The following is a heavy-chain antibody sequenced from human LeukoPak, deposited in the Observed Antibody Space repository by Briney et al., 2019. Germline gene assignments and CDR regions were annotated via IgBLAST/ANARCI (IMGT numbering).Heavy chain of an antibody. CDR2: IYHSGST. D-gene: IGHD3-22*01. J-gene: IGHJ4*02. CDR1: GGSISSSSYY. V-gene: IGHV4-39*07. Sequence: PSETLSLTCTVSGGSISSSSYYWGWIRQPPGKGLEWIGSIYHSGSTYYNPSLKSRVTISVDTSKNQFSLKLSSVTAADTAVYYCASGGYYYDSSGPFDYWGQGTLVTVSS. CDR3: ASGGYYYDSSGPFDY.